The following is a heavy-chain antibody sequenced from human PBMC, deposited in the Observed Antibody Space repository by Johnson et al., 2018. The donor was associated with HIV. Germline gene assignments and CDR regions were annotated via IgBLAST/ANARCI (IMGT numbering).Heavy chain of an antibody. CDR1: GFPFSNSS. CDR3: AKRRVAGDDAFDV. D-gene: IGHD6-19*01. J-gene: IGHJ3*01. V-gene: IGHV3-11*04. CDR2: ITPSCTTI. Sequence: QVQLVESGGGLVQPGGSLRLSCAASGFPFSNSSLNWIRQAPGKALEWDSYITPSCTTIYNADYVTVRFTISRDNAKKSLYLQMTSLRAEDTAMYYCAKRRVAGDDAFDVWGQGTMVIVSS.